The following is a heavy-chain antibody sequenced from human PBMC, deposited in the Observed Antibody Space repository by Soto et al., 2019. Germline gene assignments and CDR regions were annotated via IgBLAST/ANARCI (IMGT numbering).Heavy chain of an antibody. CDR2: IYYSGST. J-gene: IGHJ5*02. CDR1: GGSISSYY. D-gene: IGHD3-3*01. V-gene: IGHV4-59*01. Sequence: PSETLSLTCTVSGGSISSYYWSWIRQPPWKGLEWIGYIYYSGSTNYNPSLKSRVTISVDTSKNQFSLKLSSVTAADTAVYYCARVGAAYNWFDPWGQGTLVTVSS. CDR3: ARVGAAYNWFDP.